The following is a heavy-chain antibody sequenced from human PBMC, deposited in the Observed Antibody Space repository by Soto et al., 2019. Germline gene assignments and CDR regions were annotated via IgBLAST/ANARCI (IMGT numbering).Heavy chain of an antibody. Sequence: XGSLRLSCAAAGFTFSNFALNWVRQAPGKGLEWVSAISNSFSDGNTHYADSVKGRFTISRDNDKNTVFLEIDSLRAEDTAVYYCAKVFSPEGGNYFDNWGQETRVTVSS. CDR2: ISNSFSDGNT. J-gene: IGHJ4*02. CDR1: GFTFSNFA. V-gene: IGHV3-23*01. CDR3: AKVFSPEGGNYFDN.